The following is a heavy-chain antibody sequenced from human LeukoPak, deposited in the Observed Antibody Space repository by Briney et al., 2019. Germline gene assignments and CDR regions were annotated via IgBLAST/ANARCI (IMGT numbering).Heavy chain of an antibody. V-gene: IGHV3-48*03. CDR3: ARMGSGEGYYYYYMDV. J-gene: IGHJ6*03. CDR1: GFTFSSYE. D-gene: IGHD1-26*01. CDR2: ISSSGSTI. Sequence: TGGSLRLSCAASGFTFSSYEMNWVRQAPGKGLEWVSYISSSGSTIYYADSVKGRFTISRDNAKNSLYLQMNSLRAEDTAVYYCARMGSGEGYYYYYMDVWGKGTTVTISS.